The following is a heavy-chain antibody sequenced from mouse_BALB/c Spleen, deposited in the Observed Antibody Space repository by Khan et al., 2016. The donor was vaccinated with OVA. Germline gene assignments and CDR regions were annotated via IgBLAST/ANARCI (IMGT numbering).Heavy chain of an antibody. CDR2: INPSTGYT. CDR1: GYTFTSYW. D-gene: IGHD1-1*01. CDR3: ANHGSSSAWITY. Sequence: QVQLQQSGAELAKPGASVKMSCKASGYTFTSYWMHWVKQRPGQGLEWIGYINPSTGYTEYNQRFKDKATLTADKSSSTAYMQLSSLTSEESAVYYCANHGSSSAWITYWGQGTLVTVSA. J-gene: IGHJ3*01. V-gene: IGHV1-7*01.